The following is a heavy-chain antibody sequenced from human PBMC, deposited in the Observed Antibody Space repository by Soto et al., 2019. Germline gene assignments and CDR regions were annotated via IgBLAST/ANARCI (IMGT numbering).Heavy chain of an antibody. Sequence: WGSLRLSCAASRFTFSSYGMHWVRQAPDKGLEWVAVIWYDGSNKYYADSVKGRFTISRDNSKNTLYLQMNSLRAEDTAVYYCARDRNYKVGATDYWGQGTLVTVSS. CDR3: ARDRNYKVGATDY. J-gene: IGHJ4*02. CDR1: RFTFSSYG. CDR2: IWYDGSNK. D-gene: IGHD1-26*01. V-gene: IGHV3-33*08.